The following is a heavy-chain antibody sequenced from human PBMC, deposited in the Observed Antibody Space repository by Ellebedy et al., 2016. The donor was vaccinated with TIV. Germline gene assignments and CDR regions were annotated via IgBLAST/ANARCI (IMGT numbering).Heavy chain of an antibody. D-gene: IGHD3-10*01. CDR3: ARAYGSGSFNYYGMDV. CDR1: GFTFSSYS. Sequence: PGGSLRLSCAASGFTFSSYSMNWVRQDPGKGLEWVSYISSSSSTIYYADSGKGRFTISRDNAKNSLYLQMNSLRAEDTAVYYCARAYGSGSFNYYGMDVWGQGTTVTVSS. J-gene: IGHJ6*02. CDR2: ISSSSSTI. V-gene: IGHV3-48*01.